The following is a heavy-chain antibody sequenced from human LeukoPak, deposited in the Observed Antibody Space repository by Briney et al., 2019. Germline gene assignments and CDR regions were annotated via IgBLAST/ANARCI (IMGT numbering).Heavy chain of an antibody. CDR1: GFTFNSYA. CDR3: AKDRVYYYDSSGYYYYYGMDV. CDR2: ISGSGGST. V-gene: IGHV3-23*01. D-gene: IGHD3-22*01. Sequence: GGSLRLSCAASGFTFNSYAMSWVRQAPGKGLEWVSAISGSGGSTHYADSVKGRFTISRDNSKNTLYLQMNSLRAEDTAVYYCAKDRVYYYDSSGYYYYYGMDVWGQGTTVTVSS. J-gene: IGHJ6*02.